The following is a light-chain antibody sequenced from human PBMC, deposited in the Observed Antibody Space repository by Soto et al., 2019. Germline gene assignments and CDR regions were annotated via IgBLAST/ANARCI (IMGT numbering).Light chain of an antibody. CDR3: QHYTTWLWT. CDR1: QSVDSK. Sequence: EIVMTQSPATLSVSPGERATLSCRASQSVDSKLAWYQQKPGQGPRLLIYGASSRATGIPARFSGSGSGTEFTLTISSLQSEHFAVYYCQHYTTWLWTFGQGTKVEIK. V-gene: IGKV3-15*01. CDR2: GAS. J-gene: IGKJ1*01.